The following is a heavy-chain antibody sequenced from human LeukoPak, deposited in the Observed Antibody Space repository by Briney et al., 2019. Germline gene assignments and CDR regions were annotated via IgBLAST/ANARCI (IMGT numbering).Heavy chain of an antibody. Sequence: GSLRLSCVGSGFNFSDAWMNWVRQAPGKGLEWVGRIKRNIDGGTTDFAAVVTGRFSISRDDSENTVFLQMNSLKTDDKATYYCTTGPDPWGQGSRVTVSS. V-gene: IGHV3-15*05. CDR3: TTGPDP. CDR2: IKRNIDGGTT. CDR1: GFNFSDAW. J-gene: IGHJ5*02.